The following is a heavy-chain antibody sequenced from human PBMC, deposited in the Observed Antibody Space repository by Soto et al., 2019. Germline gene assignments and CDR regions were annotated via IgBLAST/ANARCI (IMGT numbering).Heavy chain of an antibody. Sequence: EXLKISCASSDYXFSTYIVNWVRQAPGNGLELVAYISYDSETTSYADSVKGRFTMSRDDAKNSMYLQMNSLIDEDSAVYYCARLYYDYVWGQGTTGTVSS. CDR2: ISYDSETT. CDR3: ARLYYDYV. J-gene: IGHJ6*02. V-gene: IGHV3-48*02. CDR1: DYXFSTYI. D-gene: IGHD3-3*01.